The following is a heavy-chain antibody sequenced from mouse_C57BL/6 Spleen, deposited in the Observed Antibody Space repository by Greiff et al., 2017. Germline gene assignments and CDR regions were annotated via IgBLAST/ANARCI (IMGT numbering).Heavy chain of an antibody. J-gene: IGHJ4*01. CDR2: IYPRSGNT. D-gene: IGHD2-1*01. V-gene: IGHV1-81*01. Sequence: QVQLQQSGAELARPGASVKLSCKASGYTFTSYGISWVKQRTGQGLEWIGEIYPRSGNTYYNEKFKGKATLTADKSSSTAYMELRSLTSEDSAVYVCARPYGNQYYYAMDYWGQGTSVTVSS. CDR3: ARPYGNQYYYAMDY. CDR1: GYTFTSYG.